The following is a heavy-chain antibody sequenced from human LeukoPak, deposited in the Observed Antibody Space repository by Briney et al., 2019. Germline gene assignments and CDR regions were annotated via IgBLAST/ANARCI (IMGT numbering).Heavy chain of an antibody. CDR3: ARDPIGGRPDYLDL. CDR2: ISSDGSIT. CDR1: GFSLGTYA. D-gene: IGHD3-10*01. V-gene: IGHV3-30*01. Sequence: PGGSLRLSCTASGFSLGTYAMHWVRQAPGKGFEWVAVISSDGSITIYPDSMRGRFTISRDNSKNTLYLEMKSLRGVDTALYFCARDPIGGRPDYLDLWGQGPRSPSPQ. J-gene: IGHJ4*02.